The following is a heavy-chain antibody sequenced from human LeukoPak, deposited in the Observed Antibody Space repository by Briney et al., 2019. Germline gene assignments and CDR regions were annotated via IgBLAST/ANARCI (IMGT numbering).Heavy chain of an antibody. V-gene: IGHV1-46*01. CDR1: GYSFVSYY. CDR3: ARGDRLPGYSAPVGDY. Sequence: GASVKVSCKAAGYSFVSYYMHWGRQAPGQGLEWMAIINPSGGGTTYAQKFQGRVTVTMDTSTTTVYMDLSSLRSDDTAVYYCARGDRLPGYSAPVGDYWGQGTLVTVSS. CDR2: INPSGGGT. D-gene: IGHD3-9*01. J-gene: IGHJ4*02.